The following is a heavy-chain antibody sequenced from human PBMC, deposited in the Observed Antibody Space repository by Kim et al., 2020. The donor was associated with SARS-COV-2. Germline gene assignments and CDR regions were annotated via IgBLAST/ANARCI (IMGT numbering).Heavy chain of an antibody. J-gene: IGHJ3*02. CDR1: GFTFSSYG. V-gene: IGHV3-33*01. CDR2: IWYDGSNK. CDR3: ARDASQWEYQLLDDAFDI. D-gene: IGHD2-2*01. Sequence: GGSLRLSCAASGFTFSSYGMHWVRQAPGKGLEWVAVIWYDGSNKYYADSVKGRFTISRDNSKNTLYMQMNSLRAEDTAVYYCARDASQWEYQLLDDAFDIWGQGTMVTVSS.